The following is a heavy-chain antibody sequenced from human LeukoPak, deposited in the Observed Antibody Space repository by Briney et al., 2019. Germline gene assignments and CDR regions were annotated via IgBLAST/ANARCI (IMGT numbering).Heavy chain of an antibody. CDR2: VSGSGDST. V-gene: IGHV3-23*01. J-gene: IGHJ4*02. CDR1: GFTFSSYG. Sequence: GGSLRLSCAASGFTFSSYGMSWVRQAPGKGLEWVLAVSGSGDSTYYADSVKGRFTISRDNSKNTLYLQMNSLRAEDTAIYYCAKAQYSGSYGPYYWGQGILVTVSS. D-gene: IGHD1-26*01. CDR3: AKAQYSGSYGPYY.